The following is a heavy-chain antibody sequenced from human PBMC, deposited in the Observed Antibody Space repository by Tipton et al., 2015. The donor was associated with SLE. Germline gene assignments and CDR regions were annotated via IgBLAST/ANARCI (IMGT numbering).Heavy chain of an antibody. J-gene: IGHJ3*02. V-gene: IGHV4-39*02. CDR2: IFYSGST. CDR3: AKERFGAFEI. D-gene: IGHD3-16*01. CDR1: GDSISSRSYH. Sequence: TLSLTCTVSGDSISSRSYHWGWIRQPPGKGLEWIGSIFYSGSTSYNPSLQSRVTISVDTSKNQFSLKLNSVTASDTAVYYCAKERFGAFEIWGQGTMVTVSS.